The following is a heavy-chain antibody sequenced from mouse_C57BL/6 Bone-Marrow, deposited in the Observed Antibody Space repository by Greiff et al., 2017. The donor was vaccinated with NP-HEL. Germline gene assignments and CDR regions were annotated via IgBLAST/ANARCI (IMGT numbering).Heavy chain of an antibody. V-gene: IGHV1-7*01. D-gene: IGHD1-1*01. CDR1: GYTFTSYW. J-gene: IGHJ2*01. CDR2: INPSSGYT. Sequence: QVQLQQSGAELAKPGASVKLSCKASGYTFTSYWMHWVKQRPGQGLEWIGYINPSSGYTKYNQKFKDKATLTADKSSSTAYMQLSRLTYEDSAVYYCASHYYGSSYEDYWGQGTTLTVSS. CDR3: ASHYYGSSYEDY.